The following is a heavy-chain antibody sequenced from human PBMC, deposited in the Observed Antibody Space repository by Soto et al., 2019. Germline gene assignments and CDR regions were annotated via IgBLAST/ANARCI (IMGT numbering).Heavy chain of an antibody. D-gene: IGHD2-21*01. V-gene: IGHV4-34*01. CDR1: SGSFSAYY. CDR3: AGVRDPYGMDV. J-gene: IGHJ6*02. Sequence: LSLTCAVSSGSFSAYYWSWIRQSPGKGLEWIGEINHSGSTNYNPSLKSRVTISVDTSKNHFSLKLSSVTAADTAVYFCAGVRDPYGMDVWGQGTTVTVSS. CDR2: INHSGST.